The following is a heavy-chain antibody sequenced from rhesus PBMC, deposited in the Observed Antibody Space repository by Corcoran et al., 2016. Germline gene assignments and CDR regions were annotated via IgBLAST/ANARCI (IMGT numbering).Heavy chain of an antibody. CDR1: GYTSTDYY. CDR3: ATDGESYWYGYFNY. Sequence: EVQLVQSGAEVKKPGASVKISCKASGYTSTDYYLHWVRQAPGKGLEWMGRVDPEDGEAIHASKVQDRVTIIADRFTDTAYMELSGLRSEGTAVYYCATDGESYWYGYFNYWGQGVLVTVSS. V-gene: IGHV1-111*02. D-gene: IGHD2-21*01. J-gene: IGHJ4*01. CDR2: VDPEDGEA.